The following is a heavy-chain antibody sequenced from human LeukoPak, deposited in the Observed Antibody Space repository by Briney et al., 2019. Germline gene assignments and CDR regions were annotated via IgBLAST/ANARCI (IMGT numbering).Heavy chain of an antibody. D-gene: IGHD4-11*01. CDR3: ARGTPYNP. CDR1: GASIDSGRYY. V-gene: IGHV4-39*07. J-gene: IGHJ5*02. CDR2: IHYSGTT. Sequence: SETLSVTCTVSGASIDSGRYYWGWIRQPPGKGLEWIGSIHYSGTTYYNPSLKSRVTISIDTSNNQFSLKLSSVTAADTAVYYCARGTPYNPWGQGTLVTVSS.